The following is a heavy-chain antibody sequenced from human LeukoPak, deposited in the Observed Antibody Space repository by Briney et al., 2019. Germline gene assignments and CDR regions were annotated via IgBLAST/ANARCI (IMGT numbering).Heavy chain of an antibody. CDR1: GFTFSSYG. J-gene: IGHJ4*02. CDR2: ISGSGGST. CDR3: ALYYYDSSGYYPFDY. D-gene: IGHD3-22*01. V-gene: IGHV3-23*01. Sequence: PGGSLRLSCAASGFTFSSYGMSWVRQAPGKGLEWVSAISGSGGSTYYADSVKGRFTISRDNSKNTLYLQMNSLRAEDTAVYYCALYYYDSSGYYPFDYWGQGTLVTVSS.